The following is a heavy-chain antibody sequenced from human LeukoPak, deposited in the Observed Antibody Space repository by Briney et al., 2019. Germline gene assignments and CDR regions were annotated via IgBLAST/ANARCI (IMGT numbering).Heavy chain of an antibody. CDR1: GYTFTGYY. Sequence: VASVKVSCKASGYTFTGYYMHWVRQAPGQGLEWMGWINPNSGGTNYAQKFQGRVTMTEDTSTDTAYMELSSLRSEDTAVYYCATCGDYRGDYWGQGTLVTVSS. V-gene: IGHV1-2*02. D-gene: IGHD4-17*01. CDR3: ATCGDYRGDY. CDR2: INPNSGGT. J-gene: IGHJ4*02.